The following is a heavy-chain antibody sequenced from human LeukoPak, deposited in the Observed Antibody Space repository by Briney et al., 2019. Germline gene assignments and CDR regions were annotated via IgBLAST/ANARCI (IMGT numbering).Heavy chain of an antibody. CDR3: ARHVAARLSWFDP. Sequence: SETLSLTCTVSGGSISSYYWSWIRQPPGRGLEWIGYIYTSGGTNYNPSLKSRVTISVDTSKNQFSLKLSSVTAADTAVYYCARHVAARLSWFDPWGQGTLVTVSS. J-gene: IGHJ5*02. CDR2: IYTSGGT. CDR1: GGSISSYY. V-gene: IGHV4-4*09. D-gene: IGHD6-6*01.